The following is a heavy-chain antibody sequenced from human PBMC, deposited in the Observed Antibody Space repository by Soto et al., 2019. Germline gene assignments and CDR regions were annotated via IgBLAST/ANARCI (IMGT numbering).Heavy chain of an antibody. CDR1: GFTFSNYA. D-gene: IGHD6-13*01. CDR2: ISSDGGQK. V-gene: IGHV3-30*18. Sequence: QVRLVESGGDVVQPGRSLRLSCAASGFTFSNYAMQWVRQAPGKGLEWVGVISSDGGQKFYMDSVKGRFTISRDNSKNTLYLQMSSLRSDDTAVYYCAKDAGAAGTFDFWGQGTLVTVSS. J-gene: IGHJ4*02. CDR3: AKDAGAAGTFDF.